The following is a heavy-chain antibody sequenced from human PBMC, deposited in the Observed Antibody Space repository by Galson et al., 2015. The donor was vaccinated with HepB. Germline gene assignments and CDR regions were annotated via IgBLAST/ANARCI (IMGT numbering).Heavy chain of an antibody. D-gene: IGHD3-9*01. CDR2: ISGRGGRT. CDR1: GFTFSSYA. Sequence: SLRLSCAASGFTFSSYAMSWVRQAPEKGLEWVPDISGRGGRTYYAASVMGRFTISRYNSKNTLYLQMNSLRAEDTAVYYCAKDLLRYLTGYYPDDYFDYWGQGTLVTVSS. V-gene: IGHV3-23*01. CDR3: AKDLLRYLTGYYPDDYFDY. J-gene: IGHJ4*02.